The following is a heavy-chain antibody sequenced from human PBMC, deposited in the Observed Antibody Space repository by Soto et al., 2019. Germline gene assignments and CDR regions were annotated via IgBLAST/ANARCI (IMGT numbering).Heavy chain of an antibody. Sequence: ASVKVSCKASGYTFTSYAMHWVRQAPGQRLEWMGWINAGNGNTKYSQKFQGRVTITRDTSASTACMELSSLRSEDTAVYYCARENTILTGYFTLDYYYGMDVWGQGTTVTVSS. J-gene: IGHJ6*02. V-gene: IGHV1-3*01. CDR1: GYTFTSYA. CDR3: ARENTILTGYFTLDYYYGMDV. D-gene: IGHD3-9*01. CDR2: INAGNGNT.